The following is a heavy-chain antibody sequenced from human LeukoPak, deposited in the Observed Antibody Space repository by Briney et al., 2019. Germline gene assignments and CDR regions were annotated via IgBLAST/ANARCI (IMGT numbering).Heavy chain of an antibody. CDR3: ARAYSGSYGLGYYYMDV. CDR1: GFTFRSYA. D-gene: IGHD1-26*01. Sequence: PGGSLRLSCAASGFTFRSYAMHWVRQAPGKGLEWVSSISSSSSYIYYADSVKGRFTISRDNAKKSLYLQMNSLRAEDTAVYYCARAYSGSYGLGYYYMDVWGKGTTVTISS. V-gene: IGHV3-21*01. CDR2: ISSSSSYI. J-gene: IGHJ6*03.